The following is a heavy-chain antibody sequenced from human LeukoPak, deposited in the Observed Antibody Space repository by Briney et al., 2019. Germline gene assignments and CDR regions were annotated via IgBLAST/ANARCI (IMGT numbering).Heavy chain of an antibody. CDR2: IYYSGST. Sequence: SETLSLTCTVSGGSLSSYYWSWIPRPAGKGVEGRGDIYYSGSTNFNPSLKSRVTISVATSKNQFSLKLSSVTAADPAVYYCARVRSGYYYDSSGYAFDYWGQGTLVTVSS. CDR3: ARVRSGYYYDSSGYAFDY. V-gene: IGHV4-59*01. D-gene: IGHD3-22*01. J-gene: IGHJ4*02. CDR1: GGSLSSYY.